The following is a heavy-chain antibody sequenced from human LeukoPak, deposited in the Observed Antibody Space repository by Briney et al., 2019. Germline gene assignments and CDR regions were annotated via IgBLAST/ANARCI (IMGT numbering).Heavy chain of an antibody. CDR2: INPTGGST. CDR1: GYTFTSYY. V-gene: IGHV1-46*01. D-gene: IGHD6-13*01. CDR3: ARDWSPWYEANLAYYFDY. Sequence: VASVKVSCKASGYTFTSYYMHWVRQAPGQGLEWMGLINPTGGSTGYAQKLQGRVTMTTDTSTSTAYMELRSLRSDDTAVYYCARDWSPWYEANLAYYFDYWGQGTLVTVSS. J-gene: IGHJ4*02.